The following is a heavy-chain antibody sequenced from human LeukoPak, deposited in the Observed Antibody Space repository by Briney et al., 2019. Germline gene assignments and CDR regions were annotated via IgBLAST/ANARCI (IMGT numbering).Heavy chain of an antibody. CDR1: GGSISSSNYY. CDR3: ARVSSVWLKDYYYYMDV. Sequence: SETLSLTCTVSGGSISSSNYYWGWIRQPPGKGLEWIGSIYYSGSTYYSPSLKSRVTISVDTSKNQFSLKLTSVTAADTALYYCARVSSVWLKDYYYYMDVWGKGTTVIVSS. V-gene: IGHV4-39*07. D-gene: IGHD5-12*01. CDR2: IYYSGST. J-gene: IGHJ6*03.